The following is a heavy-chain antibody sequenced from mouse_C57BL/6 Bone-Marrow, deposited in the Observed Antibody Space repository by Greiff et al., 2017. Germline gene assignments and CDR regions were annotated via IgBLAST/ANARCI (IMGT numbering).Heavy chain of an antibody. J-gene: IGHJ2*01. Sequence: EVQRVESGGDLVKPGGSLKLSCAASGFTFSSYGMSWVRQTPDKRLEWVATISSGGSYTYYPDSVKGRFTISRDNAKNTLYLQMCSLKSEDTAMYYCARQETTDYYFDYWGQGTTLTVSS. CDR2: ISSGGSYT. D-gene: IGHD1-1*01. CDR3: ARQETTDYYFDY. CDR1: GFTFSSYG. V-gene: IGHV5-6*01.